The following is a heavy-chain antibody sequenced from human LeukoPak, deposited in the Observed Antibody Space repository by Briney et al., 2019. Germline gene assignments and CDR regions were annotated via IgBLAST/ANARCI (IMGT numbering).Heavy chain of an antibody. CDR2: IKQDGSEK. V-gene: IGHV3-7*01. D-gene: IGHD5-18*01. CDR1: GFTFSSYW. Sequence: PGGSLRLSCAASGFTFSSYWMSWVRQAPGKGLEWVANIKQDGSEKYYVDSVKGRFTISRGNAKNSLYLQMNSLRAEDTAVYYCGRSGYSYGYLLDEDYWGQGTLVTVSS. CDR3: GRSGYSYGYLLDEDY. J-gene: IGHJ4*02.